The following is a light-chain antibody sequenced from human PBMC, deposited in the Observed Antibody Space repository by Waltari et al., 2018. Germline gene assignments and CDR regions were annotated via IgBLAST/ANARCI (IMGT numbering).Light chain of an antibody. J-gene: IGKJ1*01. Sequence: DVVLTQSPLSLPVTLGQPASISCRSSESLVHSDGNTYLNWFHQRPGQSPRRLFYKVSNRDSGVPDRFSGSGSGSDFTLKISRVEAEDVGVYYCMQGTHWPRTFGQGTKVEIK. CDR1: ESLVHSDGNTY. CDR2: KVS. V-gene: IGKV2-30*02. CDR3: MQGTHWPRT.